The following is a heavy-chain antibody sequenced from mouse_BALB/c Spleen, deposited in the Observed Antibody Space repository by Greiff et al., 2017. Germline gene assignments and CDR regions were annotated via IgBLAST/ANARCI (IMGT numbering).Heavy chain of an antibody. J-gene: IGHJ4*01. D-gene: IGHD2-3*01. Sequence: VKLMESGAELAKPGASVKMSCKASGYTFTSYWMHWVKQRPGQGLEWIGYINPSTGYTEYNQKFKDKATLTADKSSSTAYMQLSSLTSEDSAVYYCARRAYDGYFLYYAMDYWGQGTSVTVSS. V-gene: IGHV1-7*01. CDR2: INPSTGYT. CDR1: GYTFTSYW. CDR3: ARRAYDGYFLYYAMDY.